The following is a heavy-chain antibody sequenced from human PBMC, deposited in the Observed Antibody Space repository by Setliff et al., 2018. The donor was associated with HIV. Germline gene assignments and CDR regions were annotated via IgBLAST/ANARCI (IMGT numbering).Heavy chain of an antibody. CDR1: GGSISSYY. Sequence: SETLSLTCNVSGGSISSYYWSWIRQPPGKGLEWIGYVYSTGSTNSKSSLKSRVTISVDTSKNQFSLKLSSVTAADTAVYYCARDQGHGSGTDAFDIWGQGTMVTVSS. CDR3: ARDQGHGSGTDAFDI. CDR2: VYSTGST. V-gene: IGHV4-59*01. J-gene: IGHJ3*02. D-gene: IGHD3-10*01.